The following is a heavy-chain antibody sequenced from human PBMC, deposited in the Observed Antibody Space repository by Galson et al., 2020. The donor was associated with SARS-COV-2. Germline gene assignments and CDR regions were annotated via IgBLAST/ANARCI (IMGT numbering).Heavy chain of an antibody. CDR3: ARVEVAGDYFGY. J-gene: IGHJ4*02. D-gene: IGHD6-19*01. V-gene: IGHV2-70*04. CDR1: GLSLSPSAIR. CDR2: IDWNDDK. Sequence: SGPTLVNPTQTLTFTCTFSGLSLSPSAIRLSWIRQPPGKALEWLARIDWNDDKFYSTSVKTRHTISRDTSNNQVVITMTNMDPLEPATYYGARVEVAGDYFGYWGQGTLVTVSS.